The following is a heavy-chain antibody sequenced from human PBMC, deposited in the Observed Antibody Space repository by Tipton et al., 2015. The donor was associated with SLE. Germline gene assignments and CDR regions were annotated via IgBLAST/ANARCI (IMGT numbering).Heavy chain of an antibody. D-gene: IGHD3-10*01. CDR1: GGSFSVHY. CDR3: ARPGRGLDV. CDR2: INHSGST. Sequence: TLSLTCAVYGGSFSVHYWSWSWIRQPPGKGLEWIGEINHSGSTNYNPSLKSRVTISVDTSKNQFSLKLSSVTAADTAVYYCARPGRGLDVWGQGTTVTVSS. V-gene: IGHV4-34*01. J-gene: IGHJ6*02.